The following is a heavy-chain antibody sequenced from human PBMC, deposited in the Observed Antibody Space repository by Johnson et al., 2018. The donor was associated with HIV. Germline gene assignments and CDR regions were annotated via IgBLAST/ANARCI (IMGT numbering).Heavy chain of an antibody. CDR3: ARDQVVEMATIIGDDAFDI. V-gene: IGHV3-30*03. Sequence: QMLLVESGGGLVKPGGSLRLSCAASGFTLSSYGMHWVRQAPGKGLEWVAVISYDGSNKYYADSVKGRFTISRDNSKNTLYLQMNSLRAEDTAVYYCARDQVVEMATIIGDDAFDIWGQGTMVTVSS. J-gene: IGHJ3*02. CDR2: ISYDGSNK. D-gene: IGHD5-24*01. CDR1: GFTLSSYG.